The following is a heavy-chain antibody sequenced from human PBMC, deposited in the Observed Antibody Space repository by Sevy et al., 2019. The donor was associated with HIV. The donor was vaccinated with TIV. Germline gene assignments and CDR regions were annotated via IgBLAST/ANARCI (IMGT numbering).Heavy chain of an antibody. Sequence: GGSLRLSCAASGFTFSSYGMHWVRQAPGKGLEWVAVIWYDGSNKYYADSVKGRFTISRDNSKNTLYPQMNSLRAEDTAVYYCARSGYSSGWLYYFDYWGQGTLVTVSS. V-gene: IGHV3-33*01. CDR3: ARSGYSSGWLYYFDY. D-gene: IGHD6-19*01. J-gene: IGHJ4*02. CDR1: GFTFSSYG. CDR2: IWYDGSNK.